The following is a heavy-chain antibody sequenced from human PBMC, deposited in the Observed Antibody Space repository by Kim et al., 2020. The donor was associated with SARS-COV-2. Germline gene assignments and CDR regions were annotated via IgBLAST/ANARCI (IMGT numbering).Heavy chain of an antibody. CDR1: GYTFTDYY. J-gene: IGHJ4*02. V-gene: IGHV1-2*02. CDR3: ARSAHFWSGHYLDF. D-gene: IGHD3-3*01. CDR2: INPCSGNT. Sequence: ASVKVSCKASGYTFTDYYIHWVRQAPGQGLEWMGLINPCSGNTNYAQKIQGRVTMTRDTSISTPYVELSSLRSDDTAVYYCARSAHFWSGHYLDFWGQGTLNTVFS.